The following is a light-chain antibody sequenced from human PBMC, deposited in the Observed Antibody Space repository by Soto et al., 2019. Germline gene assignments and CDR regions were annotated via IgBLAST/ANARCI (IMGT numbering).Light chain of an antibody. J-gene: IGLJ1*01. V-gene: IGLV2-8*01. CDR3: SSYGGSNNFV. Sequence: QSALTQPASVSGSPGQSIAISCTGSSSDVGIYNYVSWYQQHPGKVPKLIIYEVTKRPSGVPDRFSGSKSGNTASLTVSGLQTDDEADYYCSSYGGSNNFVFGTGTKVTVL. CDR1: SSDVGIYNY. CDR2: EVT.